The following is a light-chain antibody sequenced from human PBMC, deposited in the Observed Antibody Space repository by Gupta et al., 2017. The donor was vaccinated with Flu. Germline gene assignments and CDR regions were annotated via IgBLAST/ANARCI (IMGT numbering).Light chain of an antibody. CDR3: CSYAGSYTWE. J-gene: IGLJ3*02. CDR1: SSDVAAYNY. CDR2: DVS. V-gene: IGLV2-11*01. Sequence: QSALTQPRSVSGSPGQSVTISCTGTSSDVAAYNYVSWYQQHPGKAPQVIIFDVSKRPSGVPDRFSGSKSGNTASLTISGLQAEDEAYYYCCSYAGSYTWEFGGGTELAVL.